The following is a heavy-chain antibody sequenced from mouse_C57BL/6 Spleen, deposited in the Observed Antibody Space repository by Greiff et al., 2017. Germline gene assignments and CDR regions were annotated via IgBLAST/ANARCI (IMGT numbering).Heavy chain of an antibody. CDR1: GYAFSSSW. Sequence: QVQLQQSGPELVKPGASVKISCKASGYAFSSSWMNWVKQRPGKGLEWIGRIYPGDGDTNYNGKFKGKATLTADKSSSTAYMQLSSLTSEDSAVYFCARKRDGYSYAMDYWGQGTSVTVSS. V-gene: IGHV1-82*01. CDR2: IYPGDGDT. D-gene: IGHD2-3*01. J-gene: IGHJ4*01. CDR3: ARKRDGYSYAMDY.